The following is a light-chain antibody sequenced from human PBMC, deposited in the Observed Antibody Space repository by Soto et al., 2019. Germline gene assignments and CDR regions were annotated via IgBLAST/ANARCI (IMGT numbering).Light chain of an antibody. V-gene: IGKV3D-20*02. CDR3: LHRSNWPT. J-gene: IGKJ1*01. Sequence: EIVMTQSPATLSVSPGERATLSCRASQSVSSSYLAWYQQKPGQAPRLLIYDTSNRASGIPARFSGSGSGTDFTLTISSLEPEDSAVYYCLHRSNWPTFGQGTKVDIK. CDR2: DTS. CDR1: QSVSSSY.